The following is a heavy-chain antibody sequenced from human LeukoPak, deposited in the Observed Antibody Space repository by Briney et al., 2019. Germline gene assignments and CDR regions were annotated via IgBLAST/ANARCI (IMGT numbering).Heavy chain of an antibody. CDR3: ARATYSSGWYDGDY. J-gene: IGHJ4*02. CDR1: GYDFIGYY. D-gene: IGHD6-19*01. V-gene: IGHV1-2*02. CDR2: LNPNSGDT. Sequence: ASVKVSCKASGYDFIGYYMHWVRQASGQGLEWMGWLNPNSGDTGYAPKFQGRVTMTRDMSTSTVYMELSSLRSEDTAVYYCARATYSSGWYDGDYWGQGTLVTVSS.